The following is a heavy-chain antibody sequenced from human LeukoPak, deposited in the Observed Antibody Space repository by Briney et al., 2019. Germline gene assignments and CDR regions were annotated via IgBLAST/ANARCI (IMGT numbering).Heavy chain of an antibody. CDR2: ISSSSSYI. CDR1: GFIFSDYY. D-gene: IGHD4-23*01. Sequence: GGSLRLSCPASGFIFSDYYMSWIRQAPGKGLEWVSYISSSSSYINYADSVKGRFTISRDNAKNSLYLQMNSLRAEDTAVYYCAKNRALTPFYDYWGQGTLVTVSS. CDR3: AKNRALTPFYDY. J-gene: IGHJ4*02. V-gene: IGHV3-11*06.